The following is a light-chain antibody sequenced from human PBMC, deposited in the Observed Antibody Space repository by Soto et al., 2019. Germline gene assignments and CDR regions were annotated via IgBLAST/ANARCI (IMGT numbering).Light chain of an antibody. CDR2: VNT. J-gene: IGLJ3*02. Sequence: QSVLTQPPSVSRAPGQTITISCTGSSSNIGADFGVHWYQQLPGAAPKLVIFVNTNRPSGVPDRFSGSKSGTSASLAITGLQAEDEADYYCQSYDRSLSGWVFGTGTKLTVL. CDR3: QSYDRSLSGWV. CDR1: SSNIGADFG. V-gene: IGLV1-40*01.